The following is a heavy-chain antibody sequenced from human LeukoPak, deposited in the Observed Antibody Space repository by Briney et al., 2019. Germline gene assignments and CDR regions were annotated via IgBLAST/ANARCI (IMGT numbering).Heavy chain of an antibody. Sequence: SETLSLTCTVSGYSISSGYYWGWIRQPPGKGLEWIGSIYHSGSTYYNPSLKSRVTISVDTSKNQFSLKLSSVTAADTAVYYCARVNWNYATSHYWGQGTLVTVSS. CDR3: ARVNWNYATSHY. V-gene: IGHV4-38-2*02. D-gene: IGHD1-7*01. CDR2: IYHSGST. J-gene: IGHJ4*02. CDR1: GYSISSGYY.